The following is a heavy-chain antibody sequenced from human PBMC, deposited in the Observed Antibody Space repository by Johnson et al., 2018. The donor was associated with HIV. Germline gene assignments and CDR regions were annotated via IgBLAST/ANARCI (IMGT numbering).Heavy chain of an antibody. CDR1: GFTFSNYG. D-gene: IGHD3-10*01. CDR3: AQIGSAAFTMVREPPGGDAFDI. CDR2: IRNDGSNK. V-gene: IGHV3-30*02. J-gene: IGHJ3*02. Sequence: QVQLVESGGGVVQPGESLRLSCAASGFTFSNYGMHWVRQAPGKGLEWVAFIRNDGSNKYYADSVKGRFTISRDNSRNTLYLQMSNLRAEDTAVYYCAQIGSAAFTMVREPPGGDAFDIWGQGTMVTVSS.